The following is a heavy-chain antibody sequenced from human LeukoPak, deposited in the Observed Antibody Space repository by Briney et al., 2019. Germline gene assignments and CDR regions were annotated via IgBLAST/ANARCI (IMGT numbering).Heavy chain of an antibody. J-gene: IGHJ6*03. V-gene: IGHV3-48*03. CDR2: ISISSTTI. D-gene: IGHD3-10*01. CDR1: GFTLSSHE. CDR3: AKSPKSPAISMVRGVSKYNYYMDV. Sequence: AGGSLRLSCKASGFTLSSHEMNWVRQAPGKGLEWVAYISISSTTIYYADSVKGRFTISRENSKNSLYLQMNSLRAEDTAVYYCAKSPKSPAISMVRGVSKYNYYMDVWGKGTTVIISS.